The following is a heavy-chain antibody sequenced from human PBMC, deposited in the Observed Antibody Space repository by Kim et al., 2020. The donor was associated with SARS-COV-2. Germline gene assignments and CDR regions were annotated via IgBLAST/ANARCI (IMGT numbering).Heavy chain of an antibody. Sequence: DSLKGRFTGPRDNSKNSLYLQVNSLRAEDTAVYYCARDGRDSSGYSPDFDYWGQGTLVTVSS. J-gene: IGHJ4*02. V-gene: IGHV3-21*01. D-gene: IGHD3-22*01. CDR3: ARDGRDSSGYSPDFDY.